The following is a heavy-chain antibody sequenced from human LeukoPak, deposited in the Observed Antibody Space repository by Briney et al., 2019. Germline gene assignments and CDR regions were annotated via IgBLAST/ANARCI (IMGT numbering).Heavy chain of an antibody. J-gene: IGHJ6*02. D-gene: IGHD3-16*01. Sequence: ASVKVSCKASGYTFTSYGISWVRQAPGQGLEWMGWISAYNGNTNYAQKLQGRVTMTTDTSTSTAYMELRSLRSDDTAAYYCARVWGNYDYVWGSFHYYYGMDVWGQGTTVTVSS. CDR3: ARVWGNYDYVWGSFHYYYGMDV. V-gene: IGHV1-18*01. CDR2: ISAYNGNT. CDR1: GYTFTSYG.